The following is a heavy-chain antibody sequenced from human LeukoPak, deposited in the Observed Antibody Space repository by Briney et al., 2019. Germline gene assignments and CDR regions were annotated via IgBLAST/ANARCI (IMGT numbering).Heavy chain of an antibody. CDR2: INPSGGST. V-gene: IGHV1-46*01. Sequence: ASVKVSCKASGYTFTSYYMHWVRQAPGQGLEWMGIINPSGGSTSYAQKFQGRVTMTRDTSTSTVYMELSSLRSEDTAVYYCARDLPNHITIYNWSDPWGQGTLVTVSS. CDR1: GYTFTSYY. CDR3: ARDLPNHITIYNWSDP. D-gene: IGHD3-10*01. J-gene: IGHJ5*02.